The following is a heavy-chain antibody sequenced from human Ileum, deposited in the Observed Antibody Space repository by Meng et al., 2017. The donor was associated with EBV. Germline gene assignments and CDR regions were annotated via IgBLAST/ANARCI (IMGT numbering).Heavy chain of an antibody. CDR3: ARRGGYDILTPVGWFDP. J-gene: IGHJ5*02. V-gene: IGHV4-30-4*01. D-gene: IGHD3-9*01. CDR2: KYHSGST. Sequence: VRLQEPGPGLGRPSETLSLTCAFAGGSIRSSGNYWSWIRQPPGKGLEWIGYKYHSGSTYYNPSLKSRVTMSVDTSRNQFSLKLSSVTAADTAVYYCARRGGYDILTPVGWFDPWGQGTLVTVSS. CDR1: GGSIRSSGNY.